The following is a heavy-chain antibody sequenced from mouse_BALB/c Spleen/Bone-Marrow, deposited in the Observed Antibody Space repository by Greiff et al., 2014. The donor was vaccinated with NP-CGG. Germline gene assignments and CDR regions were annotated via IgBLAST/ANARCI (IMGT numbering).Heavy chain of an antibody. J-gene: IGHJ3*01. V-gene: IGHV2-3*01. CDR2: IWGDGST. D-gene: IGHD2-12*01. CDR3: AKEGRSRSTIITTFAD. Sequence: LQQSGPGLVAPSQSLSITCTVSGFSLTSYGVSWVRQPPGKGLVWLGVIWGDGSTNYHSALISRLSINKDNSKSQVLLKLNSLQTDDTATYYCAKEGRSRSTIITTFADWGQGTLVTVSA. CDR1: GFSLTSYG.